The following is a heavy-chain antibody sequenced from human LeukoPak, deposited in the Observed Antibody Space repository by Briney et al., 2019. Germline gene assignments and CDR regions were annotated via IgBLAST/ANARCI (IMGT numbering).Heavy chain of an antibody. V-gene: IGHV3-33*01. CDR1: GFTFSSHG. D-gene: IGHD2-2*02. J-gene: IGHJ6*03. CDR3: ARVGYCSSTSCYTTGRYYYYMDV. Sequence: PGGSLRLSCAASGFTFSSHGMHWVRQAPGKGLEWVALMWYDGSKQYYADPVRGRFTISKDNSKNTLYLQMNSLRAEDTAVYYCARVGYCSSTSCYTTGRYYYYMDVWGKGTTVTVSS. CDR2: MWYDGSKQ.